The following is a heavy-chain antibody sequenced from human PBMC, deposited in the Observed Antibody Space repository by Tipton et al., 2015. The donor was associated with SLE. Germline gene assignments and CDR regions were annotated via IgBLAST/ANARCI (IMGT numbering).Heavy chain of an antibody. D-gene: IGHD3-16*02. J-gene: IGHJ3*02. CDR1: GFTFSSYA. Sequence: SLRLSCAASGFTFSSYAMSWVRQAPGKGLEWVSVIYSGGSSAYYTDSVKGRFTISRDNSKNTLYLQMNSLRADDTAVYYCASGHRLPRAHAFDIWGQGPMVTVSS. V-gene: IGHV3-23*03. CDR3: ASGHRLPRAHAFDI. CDR2: IYSGGSSA.